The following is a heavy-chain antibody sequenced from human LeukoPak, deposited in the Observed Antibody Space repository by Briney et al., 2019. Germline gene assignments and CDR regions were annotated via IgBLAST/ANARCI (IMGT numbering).Heavy chain of an antibody. V-gene: IGHV1-2*02. D-gene: IGHD7-27*01. CDR2: INPNSGGT. Sequence: ASVKVSCKASGYTFTAYYIHWVRQAPGQGLECMGWINPNSGGTKYAQKFQGRVTMTRDTSISTVYMELSRLRSDDTAVYYCARDTPGDQLDYWGQGTLVTVSP. CDR3: ARDTPGDQLDY. CDR1: GYTFTAYY. J-gene: IGHJ4*02.